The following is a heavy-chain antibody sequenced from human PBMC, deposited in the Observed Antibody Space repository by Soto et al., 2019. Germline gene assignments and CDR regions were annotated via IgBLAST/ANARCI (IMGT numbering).Heavy chain of an antibody. CDR2: VRSTDETA. CDR3: AKVRYRSWYFDN. Sequence: DVNLLESGGTLVQPGGSLTISCAASGFTFSSFAMSWVRQAPGKGLEWVSTVRSTDETASYADSVKSRFTVSRDNSNSTLFLHMNRLRVDDTALYFCAKVRYRSWYFDNWGQGTLVTVSS. V-gene: IGHV3-23*01. J-gene: IGHJ4*02. D-gene: IGHD6-13*01. CDR1: GFTFSSFA.